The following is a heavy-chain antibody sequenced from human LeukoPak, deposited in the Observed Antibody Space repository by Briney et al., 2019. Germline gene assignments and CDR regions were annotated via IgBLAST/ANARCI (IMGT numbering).Heavy chain of an antibody. V-gene: IGHV4-30-4*08. CDR2: IYYSGST. CDR1: GGSISSGDYY. CDR3: ASSIAVARFDY. Sequence: PSETLSLTCTVSGGSISSGDYYWSWIRQPPGKGLEWIGYIYYSGSTYYNPSLKSRVTISVDTSKNQFSLKLSSVSAADTAVYYCASSIAVARFDYWGQGTLVTVSS. J-gene: IGHJ4*02. D-gene: IGHD6-19*01.